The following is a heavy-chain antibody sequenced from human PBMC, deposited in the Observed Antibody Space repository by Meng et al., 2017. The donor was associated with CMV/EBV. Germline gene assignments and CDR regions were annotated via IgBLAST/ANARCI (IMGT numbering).Heavy chain of an antibody. V-gene: IGHV3-20*04. J-gene: IGHJ4*02. CDR3: AKVGSGSYWYYFDY. Sequence: GESLKISCAASGFTFDDYGMSWVRQAPGKGLEWVSGINWNGDSTGYADSVKGRFTISRDNAKKSLYLQMNSLRAEDTALYYRAKVGSGSYWYYFDYWGQGTLVTVSS. CDR2: INWNGDST. CDR1: GFTFDDYG. D-gene: IGHD1-26*01.